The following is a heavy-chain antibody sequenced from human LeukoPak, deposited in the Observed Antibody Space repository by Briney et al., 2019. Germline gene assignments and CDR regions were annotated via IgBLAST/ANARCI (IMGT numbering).Heavy chain of an antibody. J-gene: IGHJ4*02. CDR1: GFTFDDYA. V-gene: IGHV3-9*01. CDR3: AKDIRGYSYGIIDY. Sequence: GGSLRLSCAATGFTFDDYAMHWVRQAPGKGLEWVSGISWNSGSIGYADSVKGRFTISRDNAKNSLYLQMNSLRAEDTALYYCAKDIRGYSYGIIDYWGQGTLVTVSS. CDR2: ISWNSGSI. D-gene: IGHD5-18*01.